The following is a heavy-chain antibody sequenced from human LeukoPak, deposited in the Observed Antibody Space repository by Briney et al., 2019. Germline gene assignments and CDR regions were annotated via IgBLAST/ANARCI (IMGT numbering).Heavy chain of an antibody. CDR1: GGSFSGYY. CDR3: ARRGGHSWDVGNWFDP. CDR2: INHSGST. J-gene: IGHJ5*02. D-gene: IGHD6-13*01. V-gene: IGHV4-34*01. Sequence: PSETLSLTCAVYGGSFSGYYWSWIRQPPGKGLEWIGEINHSGSTNYNPSLKSRVTISVDTSKNQFSLKLSSVTAADTAVYYCARRGGHSWDVGNWFDPWGQGTLVTVSS.